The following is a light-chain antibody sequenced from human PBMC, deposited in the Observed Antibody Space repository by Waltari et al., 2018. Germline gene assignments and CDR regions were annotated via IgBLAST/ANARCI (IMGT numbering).Light chain of an antibody. CDR2: SND. CDR1: YSSIGSNA. J-gene: IGLJ3*02. V-gene: IGLV1-44*01. CDR3: AAWNNRLNGWV. Sequence: QSVLTQPPSVSETPGQRVTISCSGDYSSIGSNAVSWYQQLPRPAPKLLIDSNDQRHSGVPDRFSGSKSGASASLAISGLRSEDEADYYCAAWNNRLNGWVFGGGTKLTVL.